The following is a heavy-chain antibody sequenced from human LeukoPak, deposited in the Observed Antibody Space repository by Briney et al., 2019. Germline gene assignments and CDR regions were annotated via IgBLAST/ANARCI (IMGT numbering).Heavy chain of an antibody. CDR3: ARGRRYYYDSSGYLRFDY. CDR1: GFTFSSYA. CDR2: ISGSGGST. J-gene: IGHJ4*02. Sequence: GGSLRLSCAASGFTFSSYAMSWVRQAPGKGLEWVSAISGSGGSTYCADSVKGRFTISRDNSKNTLYLQMNSLRAEDTAVYYCARGRRYYYDSSGYLRFDYWGQGTLVTVSS. D-gene: IGHD3-22*01. V-gene: IGHV3-23*01.